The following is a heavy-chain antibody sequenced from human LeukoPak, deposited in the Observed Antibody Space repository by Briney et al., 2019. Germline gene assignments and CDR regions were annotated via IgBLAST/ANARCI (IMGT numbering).Heavy chain of an antibody. Sequence: PSETLSLTCTVSGGSISSSSYYWGWIRQPPGKGLEWIGSIYYSGSTYYNPSLKSRVTISVDTSKSQFSLKLSSVTAADTAVYYCAREDSSGWYLDYWGQGTLVTVSS. D-gene: IGHD6-19*01. V-gene: IGHV4-39*07. CDR2: IYYSGST. CDR1: GGSISSSSYY. J-gene: IGHJ4*02. CDR3: AREDSSGWYLDY.